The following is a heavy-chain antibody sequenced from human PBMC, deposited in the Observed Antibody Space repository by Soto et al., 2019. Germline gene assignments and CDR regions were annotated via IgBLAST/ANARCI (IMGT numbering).Heavy chain of an antibody. V-gene: IGHV1-2*02. Sequence: VASVKVSCKASGYTFTGYYMHWVLQAPGQGLEWMGWINPNSGGTSYAQKFQGRVTMTRDTSISTAYMELSRLRSDDTAVYYCARSGWESLFDYWGQGTLVTVSS. J-gene: IGHJ4*02. CDR1: GYTFTGYY. D-gene: IGHD3-16*01. CDR3: ARSGWESLFDY. CDR2: INPNSGGT.